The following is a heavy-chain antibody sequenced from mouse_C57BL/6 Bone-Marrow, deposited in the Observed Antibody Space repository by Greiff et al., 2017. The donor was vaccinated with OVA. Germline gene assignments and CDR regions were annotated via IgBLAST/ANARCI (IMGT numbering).Heavy chain of an antibody. Sequence: QVHVKQSGAELARPGASVKLSCKASGYTFTSYGISWVKQRTGQGLEWIGEIYPRSGNTYYNEKFKGKATLTADKSSSTAYMELRSLTSEDSAVYFCARSGYSNYVYFDYWGQGTTLTVSS. CDR2: IYPRSGNT. D-gene: IGHD2-5*01. V-gene: IGHV1-81*01. J-gene: IGHJ2*01. CDR3: ARSGYSNYVYFDY. CDR1: GYTFTSYG.